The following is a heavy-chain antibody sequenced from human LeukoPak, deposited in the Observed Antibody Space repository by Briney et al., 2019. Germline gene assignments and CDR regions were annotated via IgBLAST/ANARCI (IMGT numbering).Heavy chain of an antibody. V-gene: IGHV3-20*04. CDR2: INWNGGST. CDR1: GFTFDDYG. D-gene: IGHD6-13*01. Sequence: GGSLRLSCAASGFTFDDYGMSWVRQAPGKGLEWVSGINWNGGSTGYADSVKGRFTISRDNAKNYLYLQMNSLRAEDTALYYCARVGSSSWTYYFDYWGQGTLVTVSS. CDR3: ARVGSSSWTYYFDY. J-gene: IGHJ4*02.